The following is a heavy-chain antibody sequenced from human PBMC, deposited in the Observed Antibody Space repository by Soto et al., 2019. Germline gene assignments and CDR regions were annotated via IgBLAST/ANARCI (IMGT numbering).Heavy chain of an antibody. D-gene: IGHD6-13*01. V-gene: IGHV3-33*01. Sequence: GGSLSLSCAASGFTFSSYGMHWVRQAPGKGLEWVAVIWYDGSNKYYADSVKGRFTISRDNSKNTLYLQMNSLRAEDTAVYYCARERDSSSWTREYGMDVWGQGTTVTVSS. CDR3: ARERDSSSWTREYGMDV. CDR2: IWYDGSNK. J-gene: IGHJ6*02. CDR1: GFTFSSYG.